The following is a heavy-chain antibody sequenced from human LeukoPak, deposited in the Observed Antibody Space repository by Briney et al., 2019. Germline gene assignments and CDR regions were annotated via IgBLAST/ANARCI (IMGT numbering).Heavy chain of an antibody. Sequence: SETPSLTCAVYGGSFSGYYWSWLRQSPGKGLEWIGEISHSGSTYYNPSLKSRVTISLDTSKNQFSLKLTSVTAADTAVYYCARGVSDQNWGQGTLVTVSS. V-gene: IGHV4-34*01. J-gene: IGHJ4*02. CDR2: ISHSGST. CDR3: ARGVSDQN. CDR1: GGSFSGYY.